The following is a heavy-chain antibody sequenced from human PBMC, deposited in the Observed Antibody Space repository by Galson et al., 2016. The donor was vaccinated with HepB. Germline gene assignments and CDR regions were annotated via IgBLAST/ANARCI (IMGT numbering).Heavy chain of an antibody. CDR3: ARRWDAFDL. CDR1: GFTFSDNY. Sequence: SLRLSCAASGFTFSDNYMSWIRQAPGKGLEWLSYISSSGTTIYYADSVKGRFTISRDNAKNPLYLQMNSLRADDTALYYCARRWDAFDLWGQGTMVTVSS. CDR2: ISSSGTTI. V-gene: IGHV3-11*01. D-gene: IGHD2-15*01. J-gene: IGHJ3*01.